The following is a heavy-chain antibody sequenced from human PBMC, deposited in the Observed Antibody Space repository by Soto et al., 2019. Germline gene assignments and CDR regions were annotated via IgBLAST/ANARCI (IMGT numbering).Heavy chain of an antibody. D-gene: IGHD3-10*01. V-gene: IGHV3-15*01. J-gene: IGHJ6*02. CDR3: TTVGPFGESPLEHYYHNADMDI. Sequence: GGSLRLSCAASGFTFSNAWMSWVRQAPGKGLEWVGRIKSKTDGGTTDYAAPVKGRFTISGDDSKNTLYLQMNSLKTEDTAVYYSTTVGPFGESPLEHYYHNADMDIWGQGTTVTVSS. CDR1: GFTFSNAW. CDR2: IKSKTDGGTT.